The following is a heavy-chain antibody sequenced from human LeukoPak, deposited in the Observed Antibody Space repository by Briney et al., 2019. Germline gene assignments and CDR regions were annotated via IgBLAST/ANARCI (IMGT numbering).Heavy chain of an antibody. V-gene: IGHV3-23*01. CDR1: GFTFSRFS. CDR3: VKRGEEGA. J-gene: IGHJ5*02. D-gene: IGHD4-17*01. Sequence: GGSLTLSCAASGFTFSRFSMTWLRQAPGKGLEWVSSIGDTTYYADSVKGRFIISRDNSKNTLYLQMNSLRAADTAVYYCVKRGEEGAWGQGTLVIVS. CDR2: IGDTT.